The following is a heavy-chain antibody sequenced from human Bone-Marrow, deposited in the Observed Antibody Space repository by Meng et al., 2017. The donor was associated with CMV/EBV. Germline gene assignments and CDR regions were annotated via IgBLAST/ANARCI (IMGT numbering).Heavy chain of an antibody. CDR2: ISSSGSTI. J-gene: IGHJ6*01. CDR1: GFTFSSYE. Sequence: GESLKIACAASGFTFSSYEMNWVRQAPGKGLEWVSYISSSGSTIYYADSVKGRFTISRDNAKNSLYLQMDSLRAEDTAVYYCVTIQGQHYYYGMDVWGQGTTVTVSS. D-gene: IGHD2-2*02. CDR3: VTIQGQHYYYGMDV. V-gene: IGHV3-48*03.